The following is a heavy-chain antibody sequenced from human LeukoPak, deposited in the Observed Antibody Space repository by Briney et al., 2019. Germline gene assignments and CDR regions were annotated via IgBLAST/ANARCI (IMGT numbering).Heavy chain of an antibody. CDR1: GFTFSSYE. D-gene: IGHD5-18*01. CDR2: IGSGGTI. J-gene: IGHJ4*02. CDR3: ARARENSYGLGSLDY. V-gene: IGHV3-48*03. Sequence: PGGSLRLSCAASGFTFSSYEINWVRQAPGKGVEWLSYIGSGGTIIHADSVKGRLTVSRDNAKNSVHLQMSSLRDEDTAVYYCARARENSYGLGSLDYWGQGTLVTVSS.